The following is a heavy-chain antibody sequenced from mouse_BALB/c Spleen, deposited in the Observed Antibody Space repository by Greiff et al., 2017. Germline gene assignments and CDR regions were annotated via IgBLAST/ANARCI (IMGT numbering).Heavy chain of an antibody. J-gene: IGHJ4*01. CDR2: ISSGSSTI. D-gene: IGHD2-10*01. V-gene: IGHV5-17*02. CDR1: GFTFSSFG. Sequence: DVMLVESGGGLVQPGGSRKLSCAASGFTFSSFGMHWVRQAPEKGLEWVAYISSGSSTIYYADTVKGRFTISRDNPKNTLFLQMTSLRSEDTAMYYCARDLLWRGMDYWGQGTSVTVSS. CDR3: ARDLLWRGMDY.